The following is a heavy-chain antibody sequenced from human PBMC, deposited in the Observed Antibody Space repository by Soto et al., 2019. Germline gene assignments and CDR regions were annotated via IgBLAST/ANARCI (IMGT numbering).Heavy chain of an antibody. J-gene: IGHJ4*02. Sequence: LRLSCAASGFTFSSYAMSWVRQAPGKGLEWVSAISGSGGSTYYADSVKGRFTISRDNSKNTLYLQMNSLRAEDTAVYYCAKIRIAARLPDFDYWGQGTLVTVSS. CDR3: AKIRIAARLPDFDY. D-gene: IGHD6-6*01. V-gene: IGHV3-23*01. CDR1: GFTFSSYA. CDR2: ISGSGGST.